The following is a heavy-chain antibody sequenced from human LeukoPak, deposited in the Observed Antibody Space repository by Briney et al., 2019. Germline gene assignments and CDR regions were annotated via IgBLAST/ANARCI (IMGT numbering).Heavy chain of an antibody. J-gene: IGHJ4*02. CDR3: ARGVWDIVVVPAAMGRYYFDY. CDR2: TYYRSKWYN. V-gene: IGHV6-1*01. D-gene: IGHD2-2*01. CDR1: GDSVSSNSAA. Sequence: SQTLSLTCAISGDSVSSNSAAWNWMRQSPSRGLEWLGRTYYRSKWYNDYAVSVKSRITINPDTSKNQFSLQLNSVTPEDTAVYYCARGVWDIVVVPAAMGRYYFDYWGQGTLVTVSS.